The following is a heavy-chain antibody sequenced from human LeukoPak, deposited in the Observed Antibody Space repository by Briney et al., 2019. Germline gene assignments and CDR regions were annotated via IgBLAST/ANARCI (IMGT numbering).Heavy chain of an antibody. Sequence: GASVKVSCKASGYTFTSYGISWVRQAPGQGLEWMGWISAYNGNTNYAQKLQGRVTMTTDTSTSTAYMELRSLRSDDTAVYYCARGVLGATPSYAVFAHYYYGMDVWGQGTTVTVSS. D-gene: IGHD1-26*01. CDR3: ARGVLGATPSYAVFAHYYYGMDV. V-gene: IGHV1-18*01. CDR2: ISAYNGNT. CDR1: GYTFTSYG. J-gene: IGHJ6*02.